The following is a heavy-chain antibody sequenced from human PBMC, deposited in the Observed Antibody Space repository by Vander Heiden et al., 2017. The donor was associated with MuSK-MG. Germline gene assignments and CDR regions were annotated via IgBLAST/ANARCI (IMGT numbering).Heavy chain of an antibody. J-gene: IGHJ4*02. D-gene: IGHD3-10*01. CDR1: GFPFRTYG. CDR3: AKESSRGDYFDY. CDR2: IWYDGSNK. Sequence: QVQLVYSGGGVVQPGRALRLSWAAYGFPFRTYGMHWVRQAPGKGLEWVAVIWYDGSNKYYADSVKGRFTISRDNSKNTLYLQMNSLRAEDTAVYYCAKESSRGDYFDYWGQGTLGTVSS. V-gene: IGHV3-33*06.